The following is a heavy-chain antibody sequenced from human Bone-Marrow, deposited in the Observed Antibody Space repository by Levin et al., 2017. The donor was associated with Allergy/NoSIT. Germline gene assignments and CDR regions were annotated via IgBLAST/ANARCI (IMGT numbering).Heavy chain of an antibody. D-gene: IGHD1-26*01. CDR3: AREREVGGSNDY. J-gene: IGHJ4*02. Sequence: PGGSLRLSCSVSGFTFASHWMHWVRQAPGKGLVWVSRINSDGTMTTYADSVTGRFTISRDNAKNTMYLQMNSLRAEDTAVYYGAREREVGGSNDYWGQGTLVTVSS. V-gene: IGHV3-74*01. CDR2: INSDGTMT. CDR1: GFTFASHW.